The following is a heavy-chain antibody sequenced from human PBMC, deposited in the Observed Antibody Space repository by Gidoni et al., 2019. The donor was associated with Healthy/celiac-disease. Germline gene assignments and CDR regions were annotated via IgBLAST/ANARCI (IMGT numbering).Heavy chain of an antibody. D-gene: IGHD1-26*01. CDR1: GFTCSNAW. Sequence: EVQLVESGGGLVKPGGSLRLSCAASGFTCSNAWMSWVRQDPGKGLEWFGRIKSKTDGGTTDYAAPVKGRFTISRDDSKNPLYLQMNSLKTEDTAVYYCTTGGELLPDYWGQGTLVTVSS. J-gene: IGHJ4*02. CDR2: IKSKTDGGTT. CDR3: TTGGELLPDY. V-gene: IGHV3-15*01.